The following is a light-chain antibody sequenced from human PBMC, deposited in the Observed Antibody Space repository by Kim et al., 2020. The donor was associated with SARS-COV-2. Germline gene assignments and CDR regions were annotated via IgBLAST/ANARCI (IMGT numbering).Light chain of an antibody. J-gene: IGLJ2*01. V-gene: IGLV3-21*04. CDR2: YDN. Sequence: SYELTQPPSVSVAPGKTARITCGGNNIGSKSVHWYQQKPGQAPVLVIYYDNDRSSGIPERFSGSNSGNTATLTISRVEAGDEADYYCQVWDNISDHVVFGGGTQLTVL. CDR1: NIGSKS. CDR3: QVWDNISDHVV.